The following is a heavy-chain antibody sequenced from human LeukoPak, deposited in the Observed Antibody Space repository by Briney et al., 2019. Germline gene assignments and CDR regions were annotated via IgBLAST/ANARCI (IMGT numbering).Heavy chain of an antibody. V-gene: IGHV4-34*01. Sequence: PSETLSLTCAVYGGSFSGYYWTWIRQPPGKGLEWIGEMNHSGSANYNPSLKSRVTISVDTSKNQCSLRLSSVTTADTAVYYCVRGPYGASISKWFDPWGQGTLVIVSS. CDR3: VRGPYGASISKWFDP. CDR1: GGSFSGYY. J-gene: IGHJ5*02. CDR2: MNHSGSA. D-gene: IGHD4/OR15-4a*01.